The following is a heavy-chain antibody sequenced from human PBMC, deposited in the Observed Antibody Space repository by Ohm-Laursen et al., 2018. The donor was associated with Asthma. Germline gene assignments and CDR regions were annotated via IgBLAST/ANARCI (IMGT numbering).Heavy chain of an antibody. V-gene: IGHV1-46*01. CDR2: INPSSGSS. J-gene: IGHJ4*02. Sequence: ASVKVSCKASGYPFTRDYMHWVRQAPGQGLEWMGIINPSSGSSSYAQKFQGGVTMTSDTSTSTVYMELSSLRSEDTAVYYCARATFSTYCGGDCYYFDYWGQGTLVTVSS. D-gene: IGHD2-21*02. CDR3: ARATFSTYCGGDCYYFDY. CDR1: GYPFTRDY.